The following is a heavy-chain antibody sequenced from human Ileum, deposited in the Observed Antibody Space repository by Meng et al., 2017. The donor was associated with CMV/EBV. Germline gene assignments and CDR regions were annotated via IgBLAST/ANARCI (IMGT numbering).Heavy chain of an antibody. CDR1: TYTFSTFI. CDR3: ARISGFDFGRTD. CDR2: INIYKEKTNT. V-gene: IGHV1-18*04. J-gene: IGHJ1*01. D-gene: IGHD5-12*01. Sequence: ASVNVSCKASTYTFSTFIIAWVRQAPGQGLEWMGWINIYKEKTNTNYAQKFRGRVTMTTDTATTTAYMELRSLRSNDTAVYYCARISGFDFGRTDWGQGTLVTVSS.